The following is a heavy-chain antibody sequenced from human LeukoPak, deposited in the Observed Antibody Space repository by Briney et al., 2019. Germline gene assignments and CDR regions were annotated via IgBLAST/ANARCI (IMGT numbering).Heavy chain of an antibody. CDR3: AKSPSSRGGGFYYYYMDV. CDR1: GFTFTTYW. D-gene: IGHD6-19*01. Sequence: GGSLRLSCAASGFTFTTYWMSWVRQAPGKGLEWVSLISWDGGNTYYADSMKGRFTISRDNSKNSLYLQINNLRPEDTALYYCAKSPSSRGGGFYYYYMDVWGKGTTVTVSS. V-gene: IGHV3-43D*03. J-gene: IGHJ6*03. CDR2: ISWDGGNT.